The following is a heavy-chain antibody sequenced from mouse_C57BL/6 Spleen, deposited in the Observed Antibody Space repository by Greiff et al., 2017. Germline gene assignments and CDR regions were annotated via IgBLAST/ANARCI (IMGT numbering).Heavy chain of an antibody. CDR3: TRDSDYGSSAYYAMDY. V-gene: IGHV1-15*01. CDR2: IDPETGGT. Sequence: QVQLKESGAELVRPGASVTLSCKASSYTFTDYEMHWVKQTPVHGLEWIGAIDPETGGTAYNQTFKGKAILTADKSSSTAYMALRSLTSEDSAVYYCTRDSDYGSSAYYAMDYWGQGTSVTVSS. CDR1: SYTFTDYE. D-gene: IGHD1-1*01. J-gene: IGHJ4*01.